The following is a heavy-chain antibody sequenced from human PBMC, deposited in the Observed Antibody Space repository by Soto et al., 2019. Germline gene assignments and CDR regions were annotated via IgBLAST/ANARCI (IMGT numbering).Heavy chain of an antibody. J-gene: IGHJ6*02. CDR3: ARVNPTQYYYGMDV. Sequence: GASVKVSCKASGGTFSSYAISWVRQAPGQGLEWMGGIIPIFGPAHYAQKFQGRVTITADESTSTAYMELSSLRSEDTAVYYCARVNPTQYYYGMDVWGQGTTVTVSS. CDR2: IIPIFGPA. V-gene: IGHV1-69*13. CDR1: GGTFSSYA.